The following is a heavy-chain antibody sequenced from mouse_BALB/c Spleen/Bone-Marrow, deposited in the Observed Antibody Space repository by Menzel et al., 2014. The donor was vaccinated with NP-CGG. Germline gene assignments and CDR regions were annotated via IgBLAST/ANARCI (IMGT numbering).Heavy chain of an antibody. CDR1: GFNIKDTY. D-gene: IGHD1-1*01. CDR3: ASYYYSSYGFAY. Sequence: VQLQQSGAELVNPGASVKLSCTASGFNIKDTYMHWVKQRPEQGLEWIGRIDPANGNTKYDPKFQGKATITADTSSNTAYLQLSSLTSEDTAVYYCASYYYSSYGFAYWGQGTLVTVSA. J-gene: IGHJ3*01. V-gene: IGHV14-3*02. CDR2: IDPANGNT.